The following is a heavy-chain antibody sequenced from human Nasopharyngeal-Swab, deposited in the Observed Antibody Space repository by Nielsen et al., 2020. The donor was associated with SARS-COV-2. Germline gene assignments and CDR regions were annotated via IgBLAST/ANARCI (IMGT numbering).Heavy chain of an antibody. CDR3: AKVKSGTSYDAFDI. V-gene: IGHV3-23*01. Sequence: GESLKISCTASGFTFGDYAMSWFRQAPGKGLEWVSSIRVSGDTTYYADSVKGRFTISRDSSKNTLYLQMNSLRAEDTALYYCAKVKSGTSYDAFDIWGQGTMVTVSS. D-gene: IGHD1-26*01. CDR1: GFTFGDYA. CDR2: IRVSGDTT. J-gene: IGHJ3*02.